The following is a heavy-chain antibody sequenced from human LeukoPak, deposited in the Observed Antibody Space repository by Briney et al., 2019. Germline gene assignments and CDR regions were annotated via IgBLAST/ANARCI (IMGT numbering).Heavy chain of an antibody. V-gene: IGHV4-4*07. J-gene: IGHJ6*03. CDR1: GGSITSYY. CDR2: IYTSGST. Sequence: PSETLSLTCTVSGGSITSYYCGWVRQPAGKGLEWLGRIYTSGSTNYNASLKSRATMSVDTSKNQFTLKLSSVTAADTAVYYCARAEGGYSYGYNYYYMDVWGKGTTVTVSS. CDR3: ARAEGGYSYGYNYYYMDV. D-gene: IGHD5-18*01.